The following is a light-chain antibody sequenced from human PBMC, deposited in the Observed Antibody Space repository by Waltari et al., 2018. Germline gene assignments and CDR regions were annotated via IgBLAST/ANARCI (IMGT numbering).Light chain of an antibody. J-gene: IGKJ2*01. V-gene: IGKV1-5*03. CDR1: QSISSW. CDR2: KAS. Sequence: DIQMTQSPSTLSASVGDRVTITCRASQSISSWLAWYQQKPGKAPKLLIYKASSLESGVPSRFSGSGSGTECTLNISSLQPDDFATYYCQQYNSYSRTFGQGTKLEIK. CDR3: QQYNSYSRT.